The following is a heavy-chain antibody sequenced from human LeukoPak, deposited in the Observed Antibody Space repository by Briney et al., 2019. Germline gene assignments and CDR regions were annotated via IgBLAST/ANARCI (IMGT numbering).Heavy chain of an antibody. CDR2: ISSSSSYI. D-gene: IGHD2-2*01. CDR1: GFTFSSYS. CDR3: ARVSPQHRDAFDI. J-gene: IGHJ3*02. V-gene: IGHV3-21*01. Sequence: GGSLRLSCAASGFTFSSYSMNWVRQAPGKGLEWVSSISSSSSYIYYADSVKGRFTISRDNAKNSLYLQMNSLRAEDTAVYYCARVSPQHRDAFDIWGQGTMVTVSS.